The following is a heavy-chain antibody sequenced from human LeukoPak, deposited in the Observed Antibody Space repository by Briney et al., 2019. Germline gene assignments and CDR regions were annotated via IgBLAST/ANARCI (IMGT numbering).Heavy chain of an antibody. CDR3: VRQESSGWYQDY. CDR2: IYPGDSDT. Sequence: GASLKISCKGSGYSFTNYWVGWVRQLPGKGLEWMGIIYPGDSDTRYSPSFQGQVTISADKSIGTAYLQWSSLKASDTAMYYCVRQESSGWYQDYWGQGTLVTVSS. V-gene: IGHV5-51*01. D-gene: IGHD6-19*01. J-gene: IGHJ4*02. CDR1: GYSFTNYW.